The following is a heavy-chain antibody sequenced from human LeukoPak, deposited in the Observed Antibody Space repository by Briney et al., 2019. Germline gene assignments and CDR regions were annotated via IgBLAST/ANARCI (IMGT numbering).Heavy chain of an antibody. D-gene: IGHD6-19*01. CDR1: GDSISSTSYY. Sequence: PSETLSLTCVVSGDSISSTSYYWGWIRQPPGKGLEWIGNIYYTGSTYYNASLQSRVTISIDMSKNQFSLRLSSVTAADTAMYYCVKSGGYGLIDYWGQGTLVTVSS. CDR3: VKSGGYGLIDY. V-gene: IGHV4-39*01. CDR2: IYYTGST. J-gene: IGHJ4*02.